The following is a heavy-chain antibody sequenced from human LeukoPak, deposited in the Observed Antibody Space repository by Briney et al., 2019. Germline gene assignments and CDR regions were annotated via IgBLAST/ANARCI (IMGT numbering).Heavy chain of an antibody. Sequence: ASVKVSCKASGYTFTSYGISWVRQAPGQGLEWMGWISAYNGNTNYAQKLQGRVTMTTDTSTSTAYMELRSLRSDDTAVYYCARVNYDILTGYLRVYYFDYWGQGTLVTVSS. CDR3: ARVNYDILTGYLRVYYFDY. J-gene: IGHJ4*02. V-gene: IGHV1-18*01. CDR1: GYTFTSYG. D-gene: IGHD3-9*01. CDR2: ISAYNGNT.